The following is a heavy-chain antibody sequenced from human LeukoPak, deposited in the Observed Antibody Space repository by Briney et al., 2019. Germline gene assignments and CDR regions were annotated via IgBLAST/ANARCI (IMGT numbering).Heavy chain of an antibody. V-gene: IGHV3-21*01. CDR2: ISSSSSYI. D-gene: IGHD3-3*01. Sequence: GGSLRLSCAASGFTFSSYSMNWVRQAPGKGLEWVSSISSSSSYIYYADSVEGRFTISRDNAKNSLYLQMNSLRAEDTAVYYCARDRVTIFGVVRLDMDVWGKGTTVTVSS. CDR1: GFTFSSYS. CDR3: ARDRVTIFGVVRLDMDV. J-gene: IGHJ6*03.